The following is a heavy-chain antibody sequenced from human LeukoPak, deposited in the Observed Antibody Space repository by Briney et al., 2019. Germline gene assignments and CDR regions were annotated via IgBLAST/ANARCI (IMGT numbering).Heavy chain of an antibody. CDR3: AIERCSSTSCYNWFDP. J-gene: IGHJ5*02. D-gene: IGHD2-2*01. Sequence: ASVKVSCKASGYTFTGYYMHWVRQAPGQGLEWMGWINPNSGGTNYAQKFQGRVTMTRDTSISTAYLELSRLRSDDTAVYYCAIERCSSTSCYNWFDPWGQGTLVTVSS. V-gene: IGHV1-2*02. CDR2: INPNSGGT. CDR1: GYTFTGYY.